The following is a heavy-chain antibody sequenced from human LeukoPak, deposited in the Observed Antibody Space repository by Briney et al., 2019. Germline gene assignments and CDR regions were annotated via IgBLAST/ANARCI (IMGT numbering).Heavy chain of an antibody. V-gene: IGHV3-48*01. D-gene: IGHD1-26*01. J-gene: IGHJ4*02. CDR2: ISSSSTI. CDR1: GFTFSSYS. CDR3: ARRWELQY. Sequence: GGSLRLSCAASGFTFSSYSMNWVRQAPGKGLEWVSYISSSSTIYYADSVKGRFTISRDNAKNSLYLKMNRLRAEDTAVYYCARRWELQYWGQGTLVTVSS.